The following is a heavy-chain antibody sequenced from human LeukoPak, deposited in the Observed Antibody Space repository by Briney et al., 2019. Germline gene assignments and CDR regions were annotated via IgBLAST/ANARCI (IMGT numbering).Heavy chain of an antibody. Sequence: GASVKVSCKASGGTFSSYAISWVRQAPGQGLEWMGGIIPIFGTANYAQKFQGRVTITADKSTSTAYMELSSLRSEDTAVYYCARVFAREDYGDYVANWFDPWGQGTLVTVSS. CDR3: ARVFAREDYGDYVANWFDP. CDR2: IIPIFGTA. V-gene: IGHV1-69*06. D-gene: IGHD4-17*01. CDR1: GGTFSSYA. J-gene: IGHJ5*02.